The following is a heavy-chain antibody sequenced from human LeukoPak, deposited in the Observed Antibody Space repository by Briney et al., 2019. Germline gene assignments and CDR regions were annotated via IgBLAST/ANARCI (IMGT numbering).Heavy chain of an antibody. CDR3: AKGKDTLNPYWYFDV. J-gene: IGHJ2*01. Sequence: GGSLRLSCAASGFTFSRHWMDWVRQAPGKGLEWVSGINWSGVSTGYADSVKGRFTISRDNTKNSLFLQMNSLRAEDTAFYYCAKGKDTLNPYWYFDVWGRGTLVTVSS. D-gene: IGHD2-15*01. CDR2: INWSGVST. V-gene: IGHV3-20*04. CDR1: GFTFSRHW.